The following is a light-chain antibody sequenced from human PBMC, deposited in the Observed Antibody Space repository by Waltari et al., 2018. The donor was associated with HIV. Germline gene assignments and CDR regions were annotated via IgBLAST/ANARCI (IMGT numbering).Light chain of an antibody. Sequence: QSALTQPPSASGSPGQSITISCTGTNDDIGSYIYVSWYQQHPGKAPKLLMYDVSSRPSGVSDRFSGSKSGHTASLTISGIQTEDEAHYYCTSYTSLTTVVFGGGTKLTVL. J-gene: IGLJ2*01. V-gene: IGLV2-14*03. CDR2: DVS. CDR1: NDDIGSYIY. CDR3: TSYTSLTTVV.